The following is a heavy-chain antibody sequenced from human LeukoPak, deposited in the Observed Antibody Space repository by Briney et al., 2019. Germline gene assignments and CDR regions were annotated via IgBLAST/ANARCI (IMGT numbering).Heavy chain of an antibody. J-gene: IGHJ4*02. D-gene: IGHD3-3*01. V-gene: IGHV3-23*01. CDR2: VSGSGGST. CDR1: GFTFSSYA. CDR3: AKHYDFWSGYLEDY. Sequence: PGGSLRLSCAASGFTFSSYAMSWVRQAPGKGLEWVSAVSGSGGSTYYADSVKGRFTISRDNSKNTLYLQMNSLRAEDTAVYYCAKHYDFWSGYLEDYWGQGTLVTVSS.